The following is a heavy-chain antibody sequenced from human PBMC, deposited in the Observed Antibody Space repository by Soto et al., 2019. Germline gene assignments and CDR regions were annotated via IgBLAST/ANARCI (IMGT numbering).Heavy chain of an antibody. D-gene: IGHD3-10*01. CDR2: IIPIFGTA. CDR3: GGSGLPDFSYYYYYGMDV. V-gene: IGHV1-69*13. J-gene: IGHJ6*02. Sequence: ASVKVSCKASGGTFSSYAISWVRQAPGQGLEWMGGIIPIFGTANYAQKFQGRVTITADESTSTAYMELSSLRSEDTAVYYCGGSGLPDFSYYYYYGMDVWGQGTTVTVSS. CDR1: GGTFSSYA.